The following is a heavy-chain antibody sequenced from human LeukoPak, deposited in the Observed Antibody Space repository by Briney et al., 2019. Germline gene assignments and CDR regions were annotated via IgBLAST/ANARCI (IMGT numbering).Heavy chain of an antibody. CDR3: ARREGTFGTYFDY. V-gene: IGHV1-69*13. D-gene: IGHD3-10*01. CDR1: GGTLSSYA. J-gene: IGHJ4*02. CDR2: IIPIFGTA. Sequence: SVKVSCKASGGTLSSYAINWVGQAPGQGLEWMGGIIPIFGTANYAQEFQGRVTIIADESSTTAYMELSSLRSEDTAVYYCARREGTFGTYFDYWGQGTLVTVSS.